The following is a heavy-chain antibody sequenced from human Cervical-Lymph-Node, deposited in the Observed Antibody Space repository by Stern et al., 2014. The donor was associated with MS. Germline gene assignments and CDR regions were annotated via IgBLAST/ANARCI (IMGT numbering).Heavy chain of an antibody. J-gene: IGHJ4*02. CDR3: ARAYTYYSNSAGY. CDR2: IIPTCDTQ. CDR1: GGTFSSYE. V-gene: IGHV1-69*01. Sequence: DQLVESGAEVKKPGSSVKVSCKASGGTFSSYEITWVRQAPGQGLEWMGGIIPTCDTQTYAQKFQDRVTTSADESTNTAYLELNGLKSDDTAIYFCARAYTYYSNSAGYWGQGTLVTVSS. D-gene: IGHD3-10*01.